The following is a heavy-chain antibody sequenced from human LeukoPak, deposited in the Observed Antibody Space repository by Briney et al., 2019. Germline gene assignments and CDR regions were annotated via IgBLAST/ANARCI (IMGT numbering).Heavy chain of an antibody. CDR2: ISGSGGST. V-gene: IGHV3-23*01. CDR1: GFTFSSYA. J-gene: IGHJ4*02. D-gene: IGHD6-6*01. Sequence: GSLRLSCAASGFTFSSYAMSWVRQAPGKGLEWVSAISGSGGSTYYADSVKGRFTISRDNSKNTLYLQMNSLRAEDTAVYYCAREPSSSGFRRIFDYWGQGTLVTVSS. CDR3: AREPSSSGFRRIFDY.